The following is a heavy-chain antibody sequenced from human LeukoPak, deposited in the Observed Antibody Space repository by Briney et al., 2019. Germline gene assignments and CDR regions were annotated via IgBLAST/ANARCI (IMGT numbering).Heavy chain of an antibody. Sequence: SVKVSCKASGGTFSSYTISWVRQAPGQGLEWMGRIIPILGIANYAQKFQGRVTITADKSTSTAYMELSSLRSEDTAVYYCARGGDLKGELDYWGQGALVTVSS. CDR1: GGTFSSYT. J-gene: IGHJ4*02. CDR3: ARGGDLKGELDY. CDR2: IIPILGIA. D-gene: IGHD3-16*01. V-gene: IGHV1-69*02.